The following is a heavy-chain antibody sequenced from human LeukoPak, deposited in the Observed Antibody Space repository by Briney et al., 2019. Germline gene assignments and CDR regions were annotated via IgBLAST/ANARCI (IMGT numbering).Heavy chain of an antibody. CDR2: INHSGST. D-gene: IGHD2-2*01. CDR1: GGSISSSSYY. V-gene: IGHV4-39*07. CDR3: ARGPLPPGDCSSTSCYAGDDY. J-gene: IGHJ4*02. Sequence: SETLSLTCTVSGGSISSSSYYWSWIRQPPGTGLEWIGEINHSGSTNYNPSLKSRVTISVDTSKSQFSLKLSSVTAADTAVYYCARGPLPPGDCSSTSCYAGDDYWGQGTLVTVSS.